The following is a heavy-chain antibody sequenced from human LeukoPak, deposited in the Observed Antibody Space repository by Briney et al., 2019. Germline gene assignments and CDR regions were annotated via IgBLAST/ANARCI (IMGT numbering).Heavy chain of an antibody. J-gene: IGHJ4*02. Sequence: ASVKVSCKASGYTFTGYYMHWVRQAPGQGLEWMGWINPNSGGTNYAQKFQGRVTMTRDTSTSTAYMELSRLRSDDTAVYYCARSVAVAGSPLGYWGQGTLVTVSS. CDR1: GYTFTGYY. D-gene: IGHD6-19*01. V-gene: IGHV1-2*02. CDR3: ARSVAVAGSPLGY. CDR2: INPNSGGT.